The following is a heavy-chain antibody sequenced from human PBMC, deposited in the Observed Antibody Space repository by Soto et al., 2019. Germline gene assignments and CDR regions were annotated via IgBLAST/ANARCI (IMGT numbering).Heavy chain of an antibody. CDR3: ARLRYCGVVSSYYGMDV. J-gene: IGHJ6*02. CDR2: IDPSDSYT. V-gene: IGHV5-10-1*01. D-gene: IGHD2-21*01. Sequence: PGESLKISRKGSGYSLTSYWISWVREMPEKGLGWMGRIDPSDSYTNYSPSFQGHVTISADKSISTAYLQWSSLKASDTAMYYCARLRYCGVVSSYYGMDVWGQGTTVTVSS. CDR1: GYSLTSYW.